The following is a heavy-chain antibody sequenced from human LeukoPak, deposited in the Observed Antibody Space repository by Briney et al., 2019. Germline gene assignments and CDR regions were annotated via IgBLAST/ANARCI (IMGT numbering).Heavy chain of an antibody. Sequence: GASVKVSCKAPGFTFTSSAMQWVRQARGQRLEWIGWIVVGSGNTNYEQKFQERVTVTRDMSTSTAYMELSSLRSEDTAVYYCAAGVYGDSYYFDYWGQGTLVTVSS. J-gene: IGHJ4*02. D-gene: IGHD4-17*01. V-gene: IGHV1-58*02. CDR3: AAGVYGDSYYFDY. CDR1: GFTFTSSA. CDR2: IVVGSGNT.